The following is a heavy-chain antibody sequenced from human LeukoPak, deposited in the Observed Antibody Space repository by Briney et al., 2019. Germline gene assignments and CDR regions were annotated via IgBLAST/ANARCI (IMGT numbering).Heavy chain of an antibody. CDR2: ISAYNGNT. J-gene: IGHJ4*02. D-gene: IGHD1-26*01. Sequence: ASVKVSCKASGGTFSSYAISWVRQAPGQGLEWMGWISAYNGNTKYAQKVQGRVTMTTDTSTSTAYMELRSLRSDDTAVYYCARGLGGSGSYFLTFDYWGQGTLVTVSS. CDR3: ARGLGGSGSYFLTFDY. V-gene: IGHV1-18*01. CDR1: GGTFSSYA.